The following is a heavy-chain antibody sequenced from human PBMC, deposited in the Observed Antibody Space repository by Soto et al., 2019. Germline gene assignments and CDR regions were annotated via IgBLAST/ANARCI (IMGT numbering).Heavy chain of an antibody. Sequence: PSETLSLTCAVSGGSISSSNWWSWVRQPPGKGLEWIGEIYHSGSTNYNPSLKSRVTISVDKSKNQFSLKLSSVTAADTAVYYCARGGYYGSGSYRYYYGMDVWGQGTTVTVSS. V-gene: IGHV4-4*02. CDR2: IYHSGST. CDR3: ARGGYYGSGSYRYYYGMDV. CDR1: GGSISSSNW. J-gene: IGHJ6*02. D-gene: IGHD3-10*01.